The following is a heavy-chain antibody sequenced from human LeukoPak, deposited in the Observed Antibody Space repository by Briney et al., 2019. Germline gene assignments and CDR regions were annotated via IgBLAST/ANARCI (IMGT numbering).Heavy chain of an antibody. D-gene: IGHD3-22*01. Sequence: SETLSLTCTVSGGSISSGRYYWSWIRQHPGKGLEWIGYIYYSGSTYYNPSLKSRVTISVDTSKNQFSLKLSSVTAADTAVYYCARSIRYYDSSGYYYNWFDPWGQGTLVTVSS. CDR3: ARSIRYYDSSGYYYNWFDP. V-gene: IGHV4-31*03. CDR1: GGSISSGRYY. CDR2: IYYSGST. J-gene: IGHJ5*02.